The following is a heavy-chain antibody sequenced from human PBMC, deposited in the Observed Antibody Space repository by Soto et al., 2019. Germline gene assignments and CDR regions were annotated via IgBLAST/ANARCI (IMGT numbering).Heavy chain of an antibody. V-gene: IGHV3-23*01. CDR3: ARGPRAPPPHDYGMDV. CDR1: GFTFSSYV. CDR2: VRGSGDNT. J-gene: IGHJ6*02. Sequence: EVQLLESGGGLVQPGGSLRLSCAASGFTFSSYVMNWVRQAPGKGLEWVSGVRGSGDNTYYADSVKGRFTISRDNSRNTLYLQMNSLRAEDTAGYYCARGPRAPPPHDYGMDVWATGPRSPSP.